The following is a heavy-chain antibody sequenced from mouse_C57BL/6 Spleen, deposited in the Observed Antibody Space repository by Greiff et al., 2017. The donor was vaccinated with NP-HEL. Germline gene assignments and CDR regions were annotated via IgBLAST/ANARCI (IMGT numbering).Heavy chain of an antibody. CDR2: IYIGNGYT. CDR3: ARGNHYYGSSLTMDY. J-gene: IGHJ4*01. CDR1: GYTFTSYG. Sequence: VQLQQSGAELVRPGSSVKMSCKTSGYTFTSYGINWVKQRPGQGLEWIGYIYIGNGYTEYNEKFKDKATLTSDTSSSTAYMQLSSLTSEDSAIYFCARGNHYYGSSLTMDYWGQGTSVTVSS. V-gene: IGHV1-58*01. D-gene: IGHD1-1*01.